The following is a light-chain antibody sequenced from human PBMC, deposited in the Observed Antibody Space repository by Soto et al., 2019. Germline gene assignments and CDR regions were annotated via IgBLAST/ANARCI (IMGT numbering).Light chain of an antibody. CDR1: QSVSSSY. V-gene: IGKV3-20*01. J-gene: IGKJ1*01. CDR3: QQYGISPWT. CDR2: GAS. Sequence: EIVLKKSPGTLSLSPGERATLSCRASQSVSSSYLAWYQQKPGQAPRLLIYGASSRATGIPDRFSGSGSGTDFTLTISILEPEDFAVYYCQQYGISPWTLGQGTKVDIK.